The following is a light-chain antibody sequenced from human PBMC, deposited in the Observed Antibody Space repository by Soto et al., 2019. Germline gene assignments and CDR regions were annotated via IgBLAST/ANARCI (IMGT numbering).Light chain of an antibody. CDR2: DAS. CDR3: QQYNNWPPTT. J-gene: IGKJ1*01. Sequence: EIVVTQSPATLSVSPGERATLSCRASQSVSSNVAWYQQKPGQVPRLLIYDASTRATGIPARFSGSGSGTEFTLTISSLQSEDFAVYYCQQYNNWPPTTFGQGTKGDIK. V-gene: IGKV3-15*01. CDR1: QSVSSN.